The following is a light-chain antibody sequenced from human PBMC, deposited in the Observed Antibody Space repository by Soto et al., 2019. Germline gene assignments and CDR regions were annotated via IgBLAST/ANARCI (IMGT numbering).Light chain of an antibody. V-gene: IGLV2-8*01. CDR2: EVS. Sequence: QSALTQPPSASGSPGQSVTISCTGTSSDVGGYNYVSWYQQHPGKAPKLMIYEVSKRPSGVPDRFSGSKSGNKASLTVSGLQAEDEADYYCSSYAGSNNYVFGTGTQLTVL. CDR1: SSDVGGYNY. J-gene: IGLJ1*01. CDR3: SSYAGSNNYV.